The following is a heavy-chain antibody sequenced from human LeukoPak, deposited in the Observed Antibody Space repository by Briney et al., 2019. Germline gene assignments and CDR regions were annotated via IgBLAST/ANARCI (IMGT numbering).Heavy chain of an antibody. CDR2: ISASGGST. V-gene: IGHV3-23*01. D-gene: IGHD5-18*01. CDR3: AGDGYSFGHDFDY. Sequence: GGSLRLSCAASGFTFSSYAMSWVRQAPGKGLEWVSAISASGGSTYYADSVKGRFTISRDNAKNTLYLQMNSLRAEDTAVYYCAGDGYSFGHDFDYWGQGTLVTVSS. CDR1: GFTFSSYA. J-gene: IGHJ4*02.